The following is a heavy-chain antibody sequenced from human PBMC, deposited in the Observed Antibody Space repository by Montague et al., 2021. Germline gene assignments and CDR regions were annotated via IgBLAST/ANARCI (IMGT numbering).Heavy chain of an antibody. CDR1: GFTFRHYA. J-gene: IGHJ4*02. CDR3: SRCPETLGEAIVKIFDS. CDR2: IKSNIYGGTT. V-gene: IGHV3-49*03. D-gene: IGHD3-16*02. Sequence: SLRLSCATSGFTFRHYAMSWFRQAPGKGLEWVGFIKSNIYGGTTEYAASVKRRFTISRDDSTDIAYLQMNTLTTEDTAVYYCSRCPETLGEAIVKIFDSWGQGTLVTVSS.